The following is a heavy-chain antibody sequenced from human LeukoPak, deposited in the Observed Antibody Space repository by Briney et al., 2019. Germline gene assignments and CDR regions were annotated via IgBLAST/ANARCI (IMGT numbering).Heavy chain of an antibody. CDR1: GFTSSSYG. Sequence: GGSLRLSCAASGFTSSSYGMAWVRQAPGKGLEWVSTISGSGGSTYYADSVKGRFTISRDNSKSTLYLQMNSLRAEDTALYYCAKVTTGYSSPGPFDYWGQGTLVTVSS. V-gene: IGHV3-23*01. CDR2: ISGSGGST. D-gene: IGHD5-18*01. J-gene: IGHJ4*02. CDR3: AKVTTGYSSPGPFDY.